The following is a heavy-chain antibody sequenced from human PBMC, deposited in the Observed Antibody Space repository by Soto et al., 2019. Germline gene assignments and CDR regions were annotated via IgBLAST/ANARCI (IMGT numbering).Heavy chain of an antibody. Sequence: QLQLQESGPGLVKPSETLSLTCTVSDGSISSSNYYWGWIRQPPGKGLEWIGSIYYSGITYYNPSLKSRVTISVDTSKNQFSLKVSSVTAADTAVYYCARQGYSSGWYVAIDYWGQGTLVTVSS. CDR1: DGSISSSNYY. V-gene: IGHV4-39*01. J-gene: IGHJ4*02. CDR2: IYYSGIT. CDR3: ARQGYSSGWYVAIDY. D-gene: IGHD6-19*01.